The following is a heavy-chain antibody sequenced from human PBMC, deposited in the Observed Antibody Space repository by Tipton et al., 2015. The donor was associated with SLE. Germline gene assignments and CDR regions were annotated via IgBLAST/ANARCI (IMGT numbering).Heavy chain of an antibody. J-gene: IGHJ4*02. Sequence: TLSLTCAVYGGSFSGYYWSWIRQPPGKELEWIGEINHSGSTNYNPSLKSRVTISVDTSKNQFSLKLSSVTTADTAVYYCARRVVPDYWGQGTLVTVSS. D-gene: IGHD2-2*01. CDR1: GGSFSGYY. CDR3: ARRVVPDY. CDR2: INHSGST. V-gene: IGHV4-34*01.